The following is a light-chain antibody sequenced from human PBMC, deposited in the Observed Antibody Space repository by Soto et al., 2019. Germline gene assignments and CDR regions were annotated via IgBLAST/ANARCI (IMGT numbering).Light chain of an antibody. CDR2: GAS. Sequence: EIVLTQSPGTLSLSPGERATLSCRASQSVSSSYLAWYQQKPGQAPSLLIYGASSRATGIPDRFSGSGSGTDFTLTISRLEPEDFAVYYCQQYGNSPLTFGQGTQVEIK. J-gene: IGKJ1*01. CDR3: QQYGNSPLT. CDR1: QSVSSSY. V-gene: IGKV3-20*01.